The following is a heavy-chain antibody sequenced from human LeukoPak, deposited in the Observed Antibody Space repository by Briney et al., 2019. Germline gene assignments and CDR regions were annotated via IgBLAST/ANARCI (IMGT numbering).Heavy chain of an antibody. D-gene: IGHD1-26*01. V-gene: IGHV3-48*03. CDR3: AKIAETSGIYGQGYDY. CDR1: GFSFSSYE. Sequence: GGSLRLSCAASGFSFSSYEMNWVRQAPGKGLEWVSYISSSGSTKYYADFVKGRFTISRDNSKNTLYLQMNSLRAEDTAVYYCAKIAETSGIYGQGYDYWGQGTLVTVSS. J-gene: IGHJ4*02. CDR2: ISSSGSTK.